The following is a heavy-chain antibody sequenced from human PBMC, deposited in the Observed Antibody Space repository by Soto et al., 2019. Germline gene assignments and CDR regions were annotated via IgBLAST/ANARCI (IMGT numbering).Heavy chain of an antibody. J-gene: IGHJ4*02. V-gene: IGHV4-39*01. CDR2: IYYSGST. CDR3: PGQPPAGDY. D-gene: IGHD6-25*01. CDR1: CGSSGDLSYR. Sequence: PSEMLCLTWTVVCGSSGDLSYRWGWIRQPPGKGLEWIGSIYYSGSTYYNPSLKSRVTISVDTSKNQFSLKLSSVSAADPAVYDSPGQPPAGDYWGKRTLVTVSS.